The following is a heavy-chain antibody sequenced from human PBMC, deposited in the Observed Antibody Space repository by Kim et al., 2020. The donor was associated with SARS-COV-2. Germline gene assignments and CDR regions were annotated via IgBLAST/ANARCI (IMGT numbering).Heavy chain of an antibody. CDR2: ITGRDGST. V-gene: IGHV3-23*01. D-gene: IGHD2-2*01. Sequence: GGSLRLSCAASGFSFSTYDMSWVRQAPEKGLEWVSAITGRDGSTFYADSVKGRFLISRDNSRNTLFLQLNSLRAEDTALYYCARESSRRADYWGQGTLVTVSS. J-gene: IGHJ4*02. CDR1: GFSFSTYD. CDR3: ARESSRRADY.